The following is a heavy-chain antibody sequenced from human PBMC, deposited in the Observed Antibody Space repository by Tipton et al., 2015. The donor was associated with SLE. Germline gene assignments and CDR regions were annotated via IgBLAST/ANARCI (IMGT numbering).Heavy chain of an antibody. CDR1: GFTFSSYW. CDR3: ARDHSSSTVDY. D-gene: IGHD6-6*01. Sequence: GSLRLSCVPSGFTFSSYWMTWVRQAPGKGLEWVANIKHDGSEKYYVDSVKGRFTISRDNAKNSLYLQMNSLRAEDTAVYYCARDHSSSTVDYWGQGTLVTVSS. CDR2: IKHDGSEK. J-gene: IGHJ4*02. V-gene: IGHV3-7*01.